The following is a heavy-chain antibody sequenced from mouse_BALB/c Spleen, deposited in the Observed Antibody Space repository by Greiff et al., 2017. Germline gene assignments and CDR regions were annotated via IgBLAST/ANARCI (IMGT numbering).Heavy chain of an antibody. CDR2: IRLKSDNYAT. Sequence: EVKLVESGGGLVQLGGSMKLSCVASGFTFSSYWMSWVRQSPEKGLEWVAEIRLKSDNYATHYAESVKGKFTISRDDSKSRLYLQMNSLRAEDTGIYYCTMVTTYYAMDYWGQGTSVTVSS. CDR3: TMVTTYYAMDY. V-gene: IGHV6-6*02. CDR1: GFTFSSYW. J-gene: IGHJ4*01. D-gene: IGHD2-2*01.